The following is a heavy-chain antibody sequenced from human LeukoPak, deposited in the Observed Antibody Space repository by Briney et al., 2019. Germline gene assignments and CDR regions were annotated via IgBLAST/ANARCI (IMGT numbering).Heavy chain of an antibody. J-gene: IGHJ3*02. Sequence: GGSLRLSCAASGFTFSSYWMHWVRQAPGKGRVWVSRINSDGSSTSYADSVKGRFTIPRDNAKNTLYLQMNSLRAEDTAVYYCARDALLTGDEASDIWGQGTMLIVSS. V-gene: IGHV3-74*01. CDR2: INSDGSST. CDR3: ARDALLTGDEASDI. D-gene: IGHD7-27*01. CDR1: GFTFSSYW.